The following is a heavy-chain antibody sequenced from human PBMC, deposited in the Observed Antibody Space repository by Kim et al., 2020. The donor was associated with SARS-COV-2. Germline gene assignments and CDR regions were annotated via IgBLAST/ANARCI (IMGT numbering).Heavy chain of an antibody. V-gene: IGHV1-2*02. J-gene: IGHJ4*02. D-gene: IGHD2-21*01. Sequence: ASVKVSCKASGYTFSGNDIHWVRQAPGQGLEWMGWINPKNGATICAQKFQGRVTMTRDTSISTVYMELNSLTSDDTAVYYCARGRVVRIEVVDYWGQGTLVTVSS. CDR1: GYTFSGND. CDR3: ARGRVVRIEVVDY. CDR2: INPKNGAT.